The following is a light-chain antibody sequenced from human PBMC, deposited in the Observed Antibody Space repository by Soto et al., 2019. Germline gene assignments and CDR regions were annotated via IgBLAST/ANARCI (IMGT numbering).Light chain of an antibody. CDR3: QQSYTTPLT. CDR1: QSINSY. CDR2: AAS. J-gene: IGKJ1*01. Sequence: DIEMTQSPSSLSASVGGRVTITCRTSQSINSYVNWYQQKPVKASKLLMYAASSLQSGVPSRFSSSGSGTDFTLTISSVQPEDVETYYCQQSYTTPLTLGQGNKVEIK. V-gene: IGKV1-39*01.